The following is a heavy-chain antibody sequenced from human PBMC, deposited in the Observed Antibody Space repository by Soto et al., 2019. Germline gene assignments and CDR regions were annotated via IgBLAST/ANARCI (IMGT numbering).Heavy chain of an antibody. Sequence: PRDALKISCKGSGYSFTSYWIGWVLQMPGKGLEWMGIIYPGDSDTRYSPSFQGQVTISADKSISTAYLQWSSLKASDTAMYYCARVEILTGSRGMDVWGQGTTVTVSS. V-gene: IGHV5-51*01. CDR1: GYSFTSYW. CDR2: IYPGDSDT. D-gene: IGHD3-9*01. CDR3: ARVEILTGSRGMDV. J-gene: IGHJ6*02.